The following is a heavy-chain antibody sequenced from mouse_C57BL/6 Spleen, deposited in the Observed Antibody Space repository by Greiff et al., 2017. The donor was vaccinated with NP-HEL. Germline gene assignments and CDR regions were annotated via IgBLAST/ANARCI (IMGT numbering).Heavy chain of an antibody. Sequence: VQLQQSGPELVKPGASVKISCKASGYTFTDYYMNWVKQSHGKSLEWIGDINPNNGGTSYNQKFKGKATLTVDKSSSTAYMELRSLTSEDSAVYYCARRINWDDFDYWGQGTTLTVSS. CDR3: ARRINWDDFDY. J-gene: IGHJ2*01. D-gene: IGHD4-1*01. CDR2: INPNNGGT. V-gene: IGHV1-26*01. CDR1: GYTFTDYY.